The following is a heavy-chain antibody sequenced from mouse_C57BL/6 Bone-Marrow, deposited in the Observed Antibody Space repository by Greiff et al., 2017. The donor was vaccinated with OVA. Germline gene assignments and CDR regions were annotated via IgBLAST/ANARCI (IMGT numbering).Heavy chain of an antibody. Sequence: EVQRVESGPELVKPGASVKISCKASGYSFTGYYMNWVKQSPEKSLEWIGEINPSTGGTTYNQKFKAKATLTVDKSSSTAYMQLKSLTSEDSAVYYCARYYFLDVWGTGTTVTVSS. CDR1: GYSFTGYY. J-gene: IGHJ1*03. CDR3: ARYYFLDV. V-gene: IGHV1-42*01. CDR2: INPSTGGT. D-gene: IGHD1-1*01.